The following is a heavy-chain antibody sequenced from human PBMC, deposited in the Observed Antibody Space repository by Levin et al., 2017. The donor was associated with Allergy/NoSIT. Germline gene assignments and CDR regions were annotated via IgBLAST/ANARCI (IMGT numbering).Heavy chain of an antibody. CDR3: ARENGGPFDF. Sequence: GGSLRLSCAASGFTFSTYAMHWVRQAPGQGLECVSAINNKGDDTHYADSVKGRFTISRDNSRNTLYLQMGSLRPEDMAVYYCARENGGPFDFWGQGTLVTVSS. V-gene: IGHV3-64*02. J-gene: IGHJ4*02. D-gene: IGHD4-23*01. CDR1: GFTFSTYA. CDR2: INNKGDDT.